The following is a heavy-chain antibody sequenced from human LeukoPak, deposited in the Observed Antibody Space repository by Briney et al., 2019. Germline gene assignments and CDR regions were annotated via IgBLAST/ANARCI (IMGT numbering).Heavy chain of an antibody. D-gene: IGHD3-9*01. CDR2: IIPIFGTA. CDR3: AKENRATGRYYYYGMDV. CDR1: GGTFSSYA. Sequence: GASVNVSCKASGGTFSSYAISWMRQAPGQGLEWMGGIIPIFGTANYAQKFQGRVTITADESTSTAYMELSSLRSEDTAVYYCAKENRATGRYYYYGMDVWGQGTTVTVSS. J-gene: IGHJ6*02. V-gene: IGHV1-69*13.